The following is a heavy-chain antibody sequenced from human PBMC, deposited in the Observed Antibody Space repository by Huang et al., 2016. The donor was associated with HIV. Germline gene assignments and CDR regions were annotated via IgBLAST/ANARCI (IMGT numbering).Heavy chain of an antibody. J-gene: IGHJ4*02. CDR2: IIPIFGTA. D-gene: IGHD6-19*01. CDR1: GGTFSSYA. V-gene: IGHV1-69*01. CDR3: ARGGLGLDNFDY. Sequence: QVQLVQSGAEVKKPGSTVKVSCKASGGTFSSYAISWGRQAPGQGLEGMGGIIPIFGTANYAQKFQGRVTITADESTSTAYMELSSLRSEDTAVYYCARGGLGLDNFDYWGQGTLVTVSS.